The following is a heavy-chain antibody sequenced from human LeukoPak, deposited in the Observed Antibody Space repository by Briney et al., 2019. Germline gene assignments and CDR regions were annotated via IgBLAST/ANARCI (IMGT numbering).Heavy chain of an antibody. D-gene: IGHD3-10*01. V-gene: IGHV3-33*01. Sequence: PGGSLRLSCAASGFTFSSYAMHWVRQAPGKGLEWVAVLWHDGSDKYYADSVKGRFTISRDNSKNTLFLQMNSLRAEDTAVYYCATSRRGLGGLWGYWGQGTLVTVSS. CDR2: LWHDGSDK. CDR1: GFTFSSYA. J-gene: IGHJ4*02. CDR3: ATSRRGLGGLWGY.